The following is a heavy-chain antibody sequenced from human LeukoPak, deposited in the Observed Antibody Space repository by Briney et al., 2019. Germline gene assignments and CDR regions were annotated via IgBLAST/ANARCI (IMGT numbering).Heavy chain of an antibody. Sequence: SGGSLRLSCAASGFTFSSYAMSWVRQAPGKGLEWVSAISGSGGSTYYADSEKGRFTISRDNSKNTLYLQMNSLRAEDTAVYYCAKGRDSSGWYPWDAFDIWGQGTMVTVSS. V-gene: IGHV3-23*01. CDR1: GFTFSSYA. D-gene: IGHD6-19*01. CDR3: AKGRDSSGWYPWDAFDI. J-gene: IGHJ3*02. CDR2: ISGSGGST.